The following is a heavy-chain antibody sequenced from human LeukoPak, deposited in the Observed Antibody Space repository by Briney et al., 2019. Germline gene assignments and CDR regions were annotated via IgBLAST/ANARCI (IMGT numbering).Heavy chain of an antibody. J-gene: IGHJ4*02. V-gene: IGHV4-59*12. CDR1: GGSISSYY. CDR3: ARGPTTSGSYNYFDY. D-gene: IGHD1-26*01. CDR2: IYYSGST. Sequence: SETLSLTCTVSGGSISSYYWSWIRQPPGKGLEWIGYIYYSGSTNCNPSLKSRVTISVDTSKNQFSLKLNSVTAADTAVYYCARGPTTSGSYNYFDYWGQGTLVTVSS.